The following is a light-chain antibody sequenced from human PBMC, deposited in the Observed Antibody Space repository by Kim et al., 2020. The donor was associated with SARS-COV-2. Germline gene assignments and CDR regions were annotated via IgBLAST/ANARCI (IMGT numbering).Light chain of an antibody. Sequence: GESHTLSCTGTSTDVGGYNYVSWYQQHPDKAPKLMIYDVSNRPSGVSNRFSGSKSGNTASLTISGLQTEDEADYYCSSYTSSSTVVFGGGTQLTVL. V-gene: IGLV2-14*03. CDR2: DVS. CDR1: STDVGGYNY. J-gene: IGLJ2*01. CDR3: SSYTSSSTVV.